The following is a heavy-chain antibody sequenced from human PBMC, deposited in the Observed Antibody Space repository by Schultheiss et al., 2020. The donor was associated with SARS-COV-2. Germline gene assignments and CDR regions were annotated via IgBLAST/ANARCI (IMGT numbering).Heavy chain of an antibody. CDR1: GGSISSSSYY. J-gene: IGHJ4*02. D-gene: IGHD1-26*01. CDR2: IYYSGST. Sequence: ESLKISCTVSGGSISSSSYYWSWIRQPPGKGLEWIGYIYYSGSTNYNLSLKSRVTISVDTSKNQFSLKLSSVTAADTAVYYCARMASYYVEYWGQGTLVTVSS. V-gene: IGHV4-61*05. CDR3: ARMASYYVEY.